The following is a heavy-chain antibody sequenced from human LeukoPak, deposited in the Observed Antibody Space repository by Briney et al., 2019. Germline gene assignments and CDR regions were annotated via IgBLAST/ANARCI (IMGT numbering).Heavy chain of an antibody. J-gene: IGHJ4*02. Sequence: ASVKVSCKASGYTFTSYDINWVRQATGQGLEWMGWMNPNSGNTGYAQKFQGRVTITRNTSISTAYMELSSLRSEDTAVYYCAREANYDSSGYRLDDYWGQGTLVTVSS. CDR2: MNPNSGNT. V-gene: IGHV1-8*03. CDR3: AREANYDSSGYRLDDY. D-gene: IGHD3-22*01. CDR1: GYTFTSYD.